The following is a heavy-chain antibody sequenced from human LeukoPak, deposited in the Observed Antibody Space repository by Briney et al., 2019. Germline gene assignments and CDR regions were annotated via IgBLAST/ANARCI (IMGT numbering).Heavy chain of an antibody. CDR3: ARVRQSGSPLDY. Sequence: GGSLRLSCAASGFTFSSYAMTWVRQSPGKGLEWVSSISGSGGSTYYADSVKGRFTISRDNAKNSLYLQINSLRAEDTAVYYCARVRQSGSPLDYWGQGTLVTVSS. D-gene: IGHD1-26*01. J-gene: IGHJ4*02. CDR1: GFTFSSYA. CDR2: ISGSGGST. V-gene: IGHV3-23*01.